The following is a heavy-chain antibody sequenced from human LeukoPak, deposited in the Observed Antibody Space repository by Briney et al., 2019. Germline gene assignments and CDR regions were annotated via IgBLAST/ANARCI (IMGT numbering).Heavy chain of an antibody. CDR3: ARETTVTTFYYYYYYGMDV. D-gene: IGHD4-17*01. V-gene: IGHV3-33*08. CDR2: IWYDGSNK. Sequence: GGSLRLSCAASGFTFRNYVIHWVRQAPGKGLEWVAVIWYDGSNKYYADSVKGRFTISRDNSKNTLYLQMNSLRAEDTAVYYCARETTVTTFYYYYYYGMDVWGQGTTVTVSS. J-gene: IGHJ6*02. CDR1: GFTFRNYV.